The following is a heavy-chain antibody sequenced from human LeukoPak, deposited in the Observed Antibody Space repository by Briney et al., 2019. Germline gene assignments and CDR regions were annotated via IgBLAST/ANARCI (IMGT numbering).Heavy chain of an antibody. CDR2: IYYSGST. CDR1: GGSISSYY. Sequence: SETLSLTCTVSGGSISSYYWSWIRQPPGKGLEWIGYIYYSGSTNYNPSLKSRVTISVDTSKNQFSLKLSSVTAADTAVYYCARAPMYVLRDYYYYYGMDVWGQGTTVTVSS. D-gene: IGHD2-8*01. J-gene: IGHJ6*02. V-gene: IGHV4-59*01. CDR3: ARAPMYVLRDYYYYYGMDV.